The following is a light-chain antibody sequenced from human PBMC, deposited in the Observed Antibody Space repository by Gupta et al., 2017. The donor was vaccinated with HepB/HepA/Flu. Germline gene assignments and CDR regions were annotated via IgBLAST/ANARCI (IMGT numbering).Light chain of an antibody. Sequence: SYVLTPPPPVSVAPGKTARITCGGNNIGSKSVHWYQQKPGQAPVLVVYDDSDRPSGIPERFSGSNSGNTATLTISRVEAGDEADYYCQVWDSSSDHPGVFGGGTKLTVL. V-gene: IGLV3-21*03. CDR2: DDS. CDR3: QVWDSSSDHPGV. CDR1: NIGSKS. J-gene: IGLJ2*01.